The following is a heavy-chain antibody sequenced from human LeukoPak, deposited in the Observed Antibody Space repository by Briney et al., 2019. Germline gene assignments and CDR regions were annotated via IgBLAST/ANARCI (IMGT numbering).Heavy chain of an antibody. J-gene: IGHJ4*02. CDR2: INPSGGST. CDR1: GYTFTSYY. CDR3: ARGTANFWSGYSSHFDY. V-gene: IGHV1-46*01. Sequence: VSVKVSCKASGYTFTSYYMHWVRQAPGQGLEWMGIINPSGGSTSYAQKFQGRVTMTRDTSTSTVYMEVSSLRSEDTAVYYCARGTANFWSGYSSHFDYWGQGTLVTVSS. D-gene: IGHD3-3*01.